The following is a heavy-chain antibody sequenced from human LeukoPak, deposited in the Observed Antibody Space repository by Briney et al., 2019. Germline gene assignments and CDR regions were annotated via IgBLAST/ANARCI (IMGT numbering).Heavy chain of an antibody. CDR2: IYPGDSDT. Sequence: GESLKISWKGSEYSFTSYWIGWVRQMPGKGLEWMGIIYPGDSDTRYSPSFQGQVTISAGKSISTAYLLWSSLKASDTAMYYCVRMSPMVRGVTNYFDYWGQGTLVTVSS. D-gene: IGHD3-10*01. CDR3: VRMSPMVRGVTNYFDY. V-gene: IGHV5-51*01. CDR1: EYSFTSYW. J-gene: IGHJ4*02.